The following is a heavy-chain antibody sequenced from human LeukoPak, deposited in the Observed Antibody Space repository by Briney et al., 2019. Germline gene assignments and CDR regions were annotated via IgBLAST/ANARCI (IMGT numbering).Heavy chain of an antibody. V-gene: IGHV4-31*03. Sequence: SETLSLTCTVSGGSISSGGYYWSWIRQHPGKGLEWIGYIYYSGSTYYNPSLKSRVTISVDTSKNQFSLKLSSVTAADTAVYYCASLSDLGGEGYHFDYWGQGTLVTVSS. CDR1: GGSISSGGYY. CDR3: ASLSDLGGEGYHFDY. D-gene: IGHD3-16*01. J-gene: IGHJ4*02. CDR2: IYYSGST.